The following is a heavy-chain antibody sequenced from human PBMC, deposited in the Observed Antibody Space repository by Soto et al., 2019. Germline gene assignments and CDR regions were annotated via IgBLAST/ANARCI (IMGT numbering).Heavy chain of an antibody. V-gene: IGHV4-39*01. D-gene: IGHD3-9*01. CDR1: GGSISSRSYF. CDR3: ARHPLDFCFDP. J-gene: IGHJ5*02. Sequence: QLQLQESGPGLVKPSETLSLTCTVSGGSISSRSYFWGWIRQPPGKGLEGIGSIDYSGSADYNPSIKGRVMVSVDTSKNQFPLKMSSVTAADTDVYYCARHPLDFCFDPWGQGTLVTVSS. CDR2: IDYSGSA.